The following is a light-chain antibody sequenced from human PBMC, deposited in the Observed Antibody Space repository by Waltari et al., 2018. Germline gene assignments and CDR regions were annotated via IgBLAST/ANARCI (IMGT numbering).Light chain of an antibody. CDR1: RSNIGNKA. CDR2: YDD. CDR3: ATWDNTLSGWV. J-gene: IGLJ3*02. V-gene: IGLV1-36*01. Sequence: QSVLTQPPSVSEAPRQRVAISCSGSRSNIGNKAVNCYLQVPGKAPKLLIYYDDLLPAGVSDRFSGSRSGTSASLAISGLQSEDEGDYYCATWDNTLSGWVFGGGTRLTVL.